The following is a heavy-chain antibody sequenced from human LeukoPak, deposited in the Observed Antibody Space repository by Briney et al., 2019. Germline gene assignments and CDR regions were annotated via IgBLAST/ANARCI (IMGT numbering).Heavy chain of an antibody. CDR2: FDPGNGAI. D-gene: IGHD3-3*01. J-gene: IGHJ4*02. CDR3: AAGGLYDLLPY. V-gene: IGHV1-24*01. CDR1: GHTLSDLT. Sequence: ASVKVSCKVSGHTLSDLTMHWVRQAPGKGLEWMGGFDPGNGAIIYAQKFQGRVTMTEDASTDTAYMELSSLKSEDTAVYYCAAGGLYDLLPYWGQGTLVTVSS.